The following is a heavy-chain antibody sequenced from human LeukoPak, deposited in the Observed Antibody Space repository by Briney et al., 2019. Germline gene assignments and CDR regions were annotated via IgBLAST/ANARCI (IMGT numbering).Heavy chain of an antibody. CDR2: INPNSGGT. D-gene: IGHD3-10*01. CDR3: ARTTHRGADAFDF. CDR1: GYTFTGYY. V-gene: IGHV1-2*02. J-gene: IGHJ3*01. Sequence: ASVKVSCKASGYTFTGYYMHWVRQAPGQGLEWMGWINPNSGGTNYAQKLQGRVTMTTDTSTSTAYMELRSLRSDDTAVYYCARTTHRGADAFDFWGQGTMVTVSS.